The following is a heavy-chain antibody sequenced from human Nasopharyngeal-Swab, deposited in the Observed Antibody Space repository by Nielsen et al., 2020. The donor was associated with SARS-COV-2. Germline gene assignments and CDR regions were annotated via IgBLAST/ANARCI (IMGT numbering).Heavy chain of an antibody. D-gene: IGHD3-3*01. CDR2: ISYDGSNK. CDR3: ANLEGDY. J-gene: IGHJ4*02. Sequence: GESLKIPCAASGFTFSSYGMHWVRQAPGKGLEWVAVISYDGSNKYYADSVKGRFTISRDNSKNTLYLQMNSLRAEDTAVYYCANLEGDYWGQGTLVTVSS. CDR1: GFTFSSYG. V-gene: IGHV3-30*18.